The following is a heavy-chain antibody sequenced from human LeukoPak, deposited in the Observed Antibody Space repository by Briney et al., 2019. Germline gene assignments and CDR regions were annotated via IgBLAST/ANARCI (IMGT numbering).Heavy chain of an antibody. Sequence: GGSLRFSCAASGFTFSSYSMNWVRQAPGKGREGVSSISSSSTYIYYADSVKGRFTISRDNPKNSLYLQMNSLRAEDTAVYYCASDENGSGNIDYWGQGTLVTVSS. J-gene: IGHJ4*02. V-gene: IGHV3-21*01. CDR2: ISSSSTYI. CDR1: GFTFSSYS. CDR3: ASDENGSGNIDY. D-gene: IGHD3-10*01.